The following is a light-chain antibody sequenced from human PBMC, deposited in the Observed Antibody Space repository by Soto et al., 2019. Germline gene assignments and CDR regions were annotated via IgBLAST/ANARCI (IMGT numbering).Light chain of an antibody. Sequence: EIVLTQSPGTLSLSPRERATLSCRASQSVNSNYLAWYQQKPGQAPRLLIYRASNRATGIPDGFSGSGSGTDFTLTISRLEPEDFALYYCQQYGGSPLFTFGQGTKLEIK. CDR2: RAS. CDR1: QSVNSNY. CDR3: QQYGGSPLFT. V-gene: IGKV3-20*01. J-gene: IGKJ2*01.